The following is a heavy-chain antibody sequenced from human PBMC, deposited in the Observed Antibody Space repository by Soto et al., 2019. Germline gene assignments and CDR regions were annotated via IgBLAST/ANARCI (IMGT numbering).Heavy chain of an antibody. CDR1: GGSFSGYY. CDR3: ARGSPKTFDY. Sequence: SETLSLTCAVYGGSFSGYYWSWIRQPPGKGLEWIGEINHSGSTNYNPSLKSRITISVDTSKNQFSLKLSSVTAADTAVYYCARGSPKTFDYWGQGTLVTVS. V-gene: IGHV4-34*01. J-gene: IGHJ4*02. CDR2: INHSGST.